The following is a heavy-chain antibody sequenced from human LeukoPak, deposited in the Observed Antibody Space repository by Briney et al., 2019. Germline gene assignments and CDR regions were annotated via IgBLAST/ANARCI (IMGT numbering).Heavy chain of an antibody. J-gene: IGHJ5*02. V-gene: IGHV4-59*08. CDR3: ARHVPRRYCSGGSCYVGGTWFDP. CDR2: IYYSGST. D-gene: IGHD2-15*01. CDR1: GGSISSYY. Sequence: SETLSLTCTVSGGSISSYYWSWIRQPPGKGLEWIGYIYYSGSTNYNPSLKSRVTISVDTSNNQFSLKLSSVAAADTAVYYCARHVPRRYCSGGSCYVGGTWFDPWGQGTLVTVSS.